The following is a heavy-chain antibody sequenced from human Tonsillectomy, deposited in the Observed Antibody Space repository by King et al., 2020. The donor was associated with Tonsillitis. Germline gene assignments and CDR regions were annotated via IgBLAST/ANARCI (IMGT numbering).Heavy chain of an antibody. D-gene: IGHD6-13*01. Sequence: VQLVESGGGLIQPGGSLRLSCAASGFSISFNYMSWVRQAPGKGLEWVSVIYSGGSKYYEDSVKGRIPISRDNAKNTLYLQMNSLRAEDTAVYYCARDEAAAGIFDYWGQGTLVTVSS. CDR2: IYSGGSK. V-gene: IGHV3-53*01. CDR3: ARDEAAAGIFDY. J-gene: IGHJ4*02. CDR1: GFSISFNY.